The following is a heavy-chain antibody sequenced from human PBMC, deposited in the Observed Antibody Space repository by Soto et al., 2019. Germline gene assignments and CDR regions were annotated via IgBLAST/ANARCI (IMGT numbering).Heavy chain of an antibody. Sequence: ASVKVSCKASGYTFTSYGISWVRQAPGQGLEWMGWISAYNGNTNYAQKLQGRVTMTTDTSTSPAYMELRSLRSDDTAVYYCARDGGYSGYDSDAFDIWGQGTMVTVSS. V-gene: IGHV1-18*01. CDR1: GYTFTSYG. J-gene: IGHJ3*02. CDR3: ARDGGYSGYDSDAFDI. D-gene: IGHD5-12*01. CDR2: ISAYNGNT.